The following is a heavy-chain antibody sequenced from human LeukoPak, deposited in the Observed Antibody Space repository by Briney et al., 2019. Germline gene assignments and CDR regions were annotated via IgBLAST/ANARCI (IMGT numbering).Heavy chain of an antibody. CDR2: IYPGDSDT. J-gene: IGHJ4*02. V-gene: IGHV5-51*01. CDR3: AIETSGSYWGHPHFDY. D-gene: IGHD1-26*01. Sequence: GASLHISGEASGSSFTSYWIGWVRQLPGKGLEWMGIIYPGDSDTRYSPSSQGQVTISADKSISTAYLQWSSLKASDTAMYYCAIETSGSYWGHPHFDYSGQGALVTVSS. CDR1: GSSFTSYW.